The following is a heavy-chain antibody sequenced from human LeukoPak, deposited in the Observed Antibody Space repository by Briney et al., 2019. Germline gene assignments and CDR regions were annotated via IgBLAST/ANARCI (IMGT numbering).Heavy chain of an antibody. J-gene: IGHJ4*02. CDR3: AKDLTYYYDSSGYYGDDY. CDR1: GFTFSSYT. Sequence: PGGSLRLSCAASGFTFSSYTMSWVRQAPGKGLEWVSGISGSGGSTYYADSVKGRFTVSRDNSKNTLYLQMNSLRAEDTAVYYCAKDLTYYYDSSGYYGDDYWGQGTLVTVSS. V-gene: IGHV3-23*01. D-gene: IGHD3-22*01. CDR2: ISGSGGST.